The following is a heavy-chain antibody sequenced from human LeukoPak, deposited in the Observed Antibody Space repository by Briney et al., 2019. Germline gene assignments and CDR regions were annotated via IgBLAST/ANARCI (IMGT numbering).Heavy chain of an antibody. CDR1: GFTFSSYA. V-gene: IGHV3-64D*06. CDR3: VKSPDDFWSGYHFDY. CDR2: ISSNGGST. Sequence: GGSLRLSCAASGFTFSSYAMHWVRQAPGKGLESVSAISSNGGSTYYADSVKGRFTISRDNSKNTLYLQMSSLRAEDTAVYYCVKSPDDFWSGYHFDYWGQGTLVTVSS. J-gene: IGHJ4*02. D-gene: IGHD3-3*01.